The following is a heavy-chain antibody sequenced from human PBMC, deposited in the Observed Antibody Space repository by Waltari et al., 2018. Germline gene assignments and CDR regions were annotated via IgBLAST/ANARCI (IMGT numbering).Heavy chain of an antibody. CDR3: AKGPHVVTWSRSFDY. CDR1: GYTFTSYD. V-gene: IGHV1-8*02. D-gene: IGHD2-21*02. CDR2: MNPNSGNT. Sequence: QVQLVQSGAEVKKPGASVKVSCKAAGYTFTSYDINWVRQATGQGLEWMGWMNPNSGNTGYAQKFQGIVTMTRNTSISTAYMELNSLRAEDTAMYYCAKGPHVVTWSRSFDYWGQGTLVTVSS. J-gene: IGHJ4*02.